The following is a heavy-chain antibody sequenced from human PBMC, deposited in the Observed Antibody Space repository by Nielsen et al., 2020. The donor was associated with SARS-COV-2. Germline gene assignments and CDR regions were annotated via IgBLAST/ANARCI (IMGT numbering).Heavy chain of an antibody. CDR1: GFTFSSYW. CDR2: INSDGSST. CDR3: AKDLHYYGSGSYYGVAGYYYYYYGMDV. Sequence: GESLKISCAASGFTFSSYWMHWVRQAPGKGLVWVSRINSDGSSTSYADSVKGRFTISRDNAKNTLYLQMNSLRAEDTAVYYCAKDLHYYGSGSYYGVAGYYYYYYGMDVWGQGTTVTVSS. J-gene: IGHJ6*02. D-gene: IGHD3-10*01. V-gene: IGHV3-74*01.